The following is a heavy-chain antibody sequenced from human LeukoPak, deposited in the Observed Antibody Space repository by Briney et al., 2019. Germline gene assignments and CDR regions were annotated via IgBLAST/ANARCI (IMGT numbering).Heavy chain of an antibody. D-gene: IGHD3-10*01. CDR1: GFTFSSYE. CDR2: ISGSGTTI. Sequence: TGGSLRLSCVASGFTFSSYEMSWVRQAPGKGLEWVSEISGSGTTIFYADSVKGRFTVSRDNAKNSLYLQMNSLRVEDTAAYYCASSPRGVYWGQGTLVTVSS. J-gene: IGHJ4*02. CDR3: ASSPRGVY. V-gene: IGHV3-48*03.